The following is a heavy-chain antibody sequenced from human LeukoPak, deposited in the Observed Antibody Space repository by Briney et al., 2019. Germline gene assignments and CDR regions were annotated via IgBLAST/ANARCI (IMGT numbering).Heavy chain of an antibody. V-gene: IGHV3-7*03. CDR2: IREDGSEK. D-gene: IGHD3-10*01. Sequence: GGSLRLSCAASGFTFSDYYMSWIRQAPGKGLEWVANIREDGSEKYYVDSMKGRFTISRDNAKNSLYLQINSLRAEDTAVYYCARDEIRRTFDYWGQGALVTVSS. CDR1: GFTFSDYY. J-gene: IGHJ4*02. CDR3: ARDEIRRTFDY.